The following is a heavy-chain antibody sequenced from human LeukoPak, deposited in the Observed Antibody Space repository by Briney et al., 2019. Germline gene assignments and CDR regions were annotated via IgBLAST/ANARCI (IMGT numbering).Heavy chain of an antibody. J-gene: IGHJ6*03. CDR3: ARVPRGWGSYYYYYYMDV. Sequence: SETLSLTCTVSGGSISSSSYYWGWIRQPPGKGLEWIGSIYYSGSTYYNPSLKSRVTISVDTSKNQFSLKLSSVTAADTAVYYCARVPRGWGSYYYYYYMDVWGKGTTVTVSS. CDR1: GGSISSSSYY. CDR2: IYYSGST. D-gene: IGHD7-27*01. V-gene: IGHV4-39*07.